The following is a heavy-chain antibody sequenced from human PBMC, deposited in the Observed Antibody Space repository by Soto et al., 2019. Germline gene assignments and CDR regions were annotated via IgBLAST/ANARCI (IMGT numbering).Heavy chain of an antibody. CDR3: GMSATVPAAIAY. Sequence: SVKVSCTASGGTFSSYTISWVRQAPGQGLEWMGRIIPILGIATYAQKFQGRVTITADKSTSTAYMELSSLRSEDTAVYYCGMSATVPAAIAYWGQGTLVTGSS. CDR1: GGTFSSYT. CDR2: IIPILGIA. D-gene: IGHD2-2*02. J-gene: IGHJ4*02. V-gene: IGHV1-69*02.